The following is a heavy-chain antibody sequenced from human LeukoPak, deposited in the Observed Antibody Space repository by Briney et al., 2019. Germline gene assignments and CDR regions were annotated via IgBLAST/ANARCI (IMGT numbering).Heavy chain of an antibody. CDR1: GGSIRSYY. D-gene: IGHD3-10*01. Sequence: SETLSLTCTVSGGSIRSYYWSWIRQPPGKALGWIGHIFYTGSTTYSPSLKARLTISLDTSKNQFSLKLSAATAADTAVYYCARRGGFETYPLDYWGQGTLVTVSS. CDR2: IFYTGST. CDR3: ARRGGFETYPLDY. J-gene: IGHJ4*02. V-gene: IGHV4-59*08.